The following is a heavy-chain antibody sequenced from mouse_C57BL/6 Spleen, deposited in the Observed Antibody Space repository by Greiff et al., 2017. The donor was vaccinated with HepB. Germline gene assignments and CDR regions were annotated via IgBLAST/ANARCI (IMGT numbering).Heavy chain of an antibody. J-gene: IGHJ3*01. V-gene: IGHV1-55*01. D-gene: IGHD1-1*01. CDR1: GYTFTSYW. CDR2: IYPGSGST. Sequence: QVQLQQSGAELVKPGASVKMSCKASGYTFTSYWITWVKQRPGQGLEWIGDIYPGSGSTNYNEKFKSKATLTVDTSSSTAYMQLSSLTSEDSAVYYCARPGSSSAWFAYWGQRTLVTVSA. CDR3: ARPGSSSAWFAY.